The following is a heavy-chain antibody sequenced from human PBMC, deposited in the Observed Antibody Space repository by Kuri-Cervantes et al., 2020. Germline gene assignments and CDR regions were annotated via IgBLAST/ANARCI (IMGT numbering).Heavy chain of an antibody. V-gene: IGHV3-30-3*01. Sequence: GESLKISCAASGSTFSSYAMHWVRQAPGKGLEWVAVISYDGSNKYYADSVKGRFTISRDNSKNTLYLQMNSLRAEDTAVYYCARDKAVAGTGDYWGQGTRVTVSS. CDR1: GSTFSSYA. D-gene: IGHD6-19*01. CDR3: ARDKAVAGTGDY. CDR2: ISYDGSNK. J-gene: IGHJ4*02.